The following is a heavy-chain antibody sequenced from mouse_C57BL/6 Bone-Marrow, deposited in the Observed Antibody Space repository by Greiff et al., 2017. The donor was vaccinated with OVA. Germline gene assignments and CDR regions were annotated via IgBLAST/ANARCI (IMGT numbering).Heavy chain of an antibody. Sequence: EVQGVESGGGLVQPGGSLKLSCAASGFTFSDYYMYWVRQTPEKRLEWVAYISNGGGSTYYPDTVKGRFTISRDNAKNTLYLQMSRLKSEDTAMYYCAREVLGYFDYWGQGTTLTVSS. J-gene: IGHJ2*01. CDR1: GFTFSDYY. CDR3: AREVLGYFDY. CDR2: ISNGGGST. V-gene: IGHV5-12*01.